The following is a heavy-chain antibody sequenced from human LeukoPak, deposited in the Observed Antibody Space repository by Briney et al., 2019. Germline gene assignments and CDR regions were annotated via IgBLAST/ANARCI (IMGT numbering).Heavy chain of an antibody. J-gene: IGHJ6*02. V-gene: IGHV1-58*02. Sequence: SVKVSCKASGFTFTSSAMQWVRQTRGQRLEWIGWIVVGSGNTNYAQKFQERVTITRDMSTSTAYMELSSLRSEDTAVYYCARDEAPGGSSWSYGMDVWGQGTTVTVSS. CDR1: GFTFTSSA. CDR3: ARDEAPGGSSWSYGMDV. CDR2: IVVGSGNT. D-gene: IGHD6-13*01.